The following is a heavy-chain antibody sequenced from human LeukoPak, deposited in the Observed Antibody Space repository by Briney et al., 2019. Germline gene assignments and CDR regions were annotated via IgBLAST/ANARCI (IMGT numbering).Heavy chain of an antibody. D-gene: IGHD6-13*01. J-gene: IGHJ4*02. CDR3: ARIPQVAAALPFH. Sequence: SETLSLTCAVYGGSFSNYYWSWIRQPPGKGLEWIGEINHSGSTNYNPSLKSRVTISVDTSKNQFSLKLSSVTAADTAVYYCARIPQVAAALPFHWGQGTLVTVSS. CDR1: GGSFSNYY. V-gene: IGHV4-34*01. CDR2: INHSGST.